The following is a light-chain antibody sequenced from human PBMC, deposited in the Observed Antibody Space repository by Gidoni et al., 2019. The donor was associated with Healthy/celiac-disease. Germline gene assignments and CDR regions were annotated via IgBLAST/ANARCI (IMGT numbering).Light chain of an antibody. CDR2: AAS. J-gene: IGKJ1*01. Sequence: DIQMTQSPSSLSASLGDRVTITCRASQSISSYLNWYQQKPGRAPKLLIYAASSLQSGVPSRFSGSGSGTDFTVTISSLQPEDFATYYCQQSYSTPWTFGQGTKVEIK. V-gene: IGKV1-39*01. CDR3: QQSYSTPWT. CDR1: QSISSY.